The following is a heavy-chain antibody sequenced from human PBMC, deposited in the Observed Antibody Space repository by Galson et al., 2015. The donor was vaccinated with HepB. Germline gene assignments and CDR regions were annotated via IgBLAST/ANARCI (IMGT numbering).Heavy chain of an antibody. V-gene: IGHV3-23*01. Sequence: SLRLSCAASRFTFSSYAMSWVRQTPGKGLEWVSFITDNGDRTDYADSVKGRFTISRDNSNNTLYLQMDSLRAEDTAIYFCAKNSGSKSRFDYWGQGALVTVSS. J-gene: IGHJ4*02. D-gene: IGHD1-26*01. CDR2: ITDNGDRT. CDR3: AKNSGSKSRFDY. CDR1: RFTFSSYA.